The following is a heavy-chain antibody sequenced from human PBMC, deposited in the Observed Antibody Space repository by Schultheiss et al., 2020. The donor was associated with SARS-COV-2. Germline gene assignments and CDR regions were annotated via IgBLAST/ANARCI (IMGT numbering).Heavy chain of an antibody. D-gene: IGHD6-13*01. V-gene: IGHV4-34*01. J-gene: IGHJ4*02. CDR2: INHSGST. CDR3: ARHIRIAAAGSYYFDY. CDR1: GGSFSGYY. Sequence: SETLSLTCAVYGGSFSGYYWSWIRQPPGKGLEWIGEINHSGSTNYNPSLKSRVTISVDTSKNQFSLKLSSVTAADTAVYYCARHIRIAAAGSYYFDYWGQGTLVTVSS.